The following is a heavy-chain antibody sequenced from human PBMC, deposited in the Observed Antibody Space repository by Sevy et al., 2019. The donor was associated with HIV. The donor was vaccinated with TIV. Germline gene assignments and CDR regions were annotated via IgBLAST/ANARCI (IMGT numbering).Heavy chain of an antibody. CDR2: IGSTGPTI. Sequence: GGSLRLSCVASGFTFSRYSMNWVRQAPGKGLEWVSNIGSTGPTIYYANSVKGRFTISRDNAKNSLYLQMNSLREEDTAVYYCARPGSGWFEFDSWGQGTLITVSS. V-gene: IGHV3-48*02. D-gene: IGHD6-19*01. CDR3: ARPGSGWFEFDS. CDR1: GFTFSRYS. J-gene: IGHJ4*02.